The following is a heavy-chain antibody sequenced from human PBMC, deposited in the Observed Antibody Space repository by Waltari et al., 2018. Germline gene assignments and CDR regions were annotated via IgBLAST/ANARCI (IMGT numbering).Heavy chain of an antibody. V-gene: IGHV4-4*09. CDR1: GGSISSYY. CDR2: IYSDGST. D-gene: IGHD2-15*01. Sequence: QVQLRESGPGLVKPSETLSLTCTVSGGSISSYYWGWIRQPPGKGLEWIGYIYSDGSTNYNPSLKSRATISVDTSKNQFSLKLSSVTAADTAVYYCARGAHCSGGSCSGYNWFDPWGQGTLLTVSS. CDR3: ARGAHCSGGSCSGYNWFDP. J-gene: IGHJ5*02.